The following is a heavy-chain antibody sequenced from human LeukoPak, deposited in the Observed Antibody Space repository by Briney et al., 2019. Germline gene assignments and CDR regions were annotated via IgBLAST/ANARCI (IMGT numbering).Heavy chain of an antibody. J-gene: IGHJ3*02. CDR3: ARESFSGSYAADDAFDI. V-gene: IGHV1-18*01. CDR2: ISAYNGNT. D-gene: IGHD1-26*01. Sequence: ASVKVSCKASGYRFNSYGISWVRQAPGQGLEWMGWISAYNGNTKYAQNIQGGVTMTTDTSTSTAYMEVRSLRSDDTAVYFCARESFSGSYAADDAFDIWGQGTMVTVSS. CDR1: GYRFNSYG.